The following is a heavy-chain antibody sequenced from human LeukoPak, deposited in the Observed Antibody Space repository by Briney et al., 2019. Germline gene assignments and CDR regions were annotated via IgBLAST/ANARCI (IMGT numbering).Heavy chain of an antibody. V-gene: IGHV3-23*01. D-gene: IGHD2-2*01. CDR3: AKDPQYQPADY. Sequence: TLTLTCAVSGVTFSSYAMSWIRQAPGQGLEWVSAISGSGGSTYYADFVKGRFTISRDNSMNTLYLQMNSLRAEDTAVYYCAKDPQYQPADYWGQGTLVTVSS. J-gene: IGHJ4*02. CDR1: GVTFSSYA. CDR2: ISGSGGST.